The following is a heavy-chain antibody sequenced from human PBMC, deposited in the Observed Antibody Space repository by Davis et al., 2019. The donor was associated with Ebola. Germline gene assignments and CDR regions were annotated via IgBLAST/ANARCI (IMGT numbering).Heavy chain of an antibody. CDR1: GFTFSDYY. V-gene: IGHV3-11*01. CDR3: ARDSEDTAMVFNWFDP. Sequence: PGGSLRLSCAASGFTFSDYYMSWIRQAPGKGLEWVSYISSSGSTIYYADSVKGRFTIPRDNAKNSLYLQMNSLRAEDTAVYYCARDSEDTAMVFNWFDPWGQGTLVTVSS. D-gene: IGHD5-18*01. CDR2: ISSSGSTI. J-gene: IGHJ5*02.